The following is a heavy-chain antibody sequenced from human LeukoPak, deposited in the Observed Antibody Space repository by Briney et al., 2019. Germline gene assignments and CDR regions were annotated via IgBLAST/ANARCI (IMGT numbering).Heavy chain of an antibody. J-gene: IGHJ4*02. D-gene: IGHD4-23*01. V-gene: IGHV4-39*02. CDR2: IYYSGTT. CDR3: GREQTPFDY. Sequence: SATLSLTCTVSGDSISSSNNYWGWLRQPPGKGLEWIGSIYYSGTTYYKPSLKSRVTISVDTSKNQFSLKLTSVTAADTAVYYCGREQTPFDYWGQGTLVTVSS. CDR1: GDSISSSNNY.